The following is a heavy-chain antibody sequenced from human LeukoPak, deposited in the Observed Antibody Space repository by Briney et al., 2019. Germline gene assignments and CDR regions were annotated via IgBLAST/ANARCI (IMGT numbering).Heavy chain of an antibody. V-gene: IGHV1-8*01. CDR3: ARRDFLYSGPGQNWFDP. CDR2: MNPNSGKT. D-gene: IGHD3-10*01. CDR1: GYTFTSYD. J-gene: IGHJ5*02. Sequence: ASVKVSCKASGYTFTSYDINWVRQATGQGVEGRGWMNPNSGKTGYAQKFQGRVTMTRNTAISTEYMEMRSLRAEDTAVYYCARRDFLYSGPGQNWFDPWGQGTLVTVSS.